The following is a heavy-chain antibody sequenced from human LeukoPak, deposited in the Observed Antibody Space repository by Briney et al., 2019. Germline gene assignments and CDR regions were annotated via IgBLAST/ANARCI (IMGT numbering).Heavy chain of an antibody. V-gene: IGHV4-34*01. CDR1: GGSFSGYY. CDR3: GRAYYYDSSGYYLGLDY. Sequence: PSETLSLTCAVYGGSFSGYYWSWIRQPPGKGLEWIGEINHSGSTNYNPSLKSRVTISVDTSKNQFSLKLSSVTAADTAVFYCGRAYYYDSSGYYLGLDYWGQGTLVTVSS. D-gene: IGHD3-22*01. J-gene: IGHJ4*02. CDR2: INHSGST.